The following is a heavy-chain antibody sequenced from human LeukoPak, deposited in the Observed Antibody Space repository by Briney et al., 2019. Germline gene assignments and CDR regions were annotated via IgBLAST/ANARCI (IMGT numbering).Heavy chain of an antibody. J-gene: IGHJ3*02. D-gene: IGHD6-19*01. Sequence: PSETLSLTCTVSGASITSYYWSWIRQPPGKGLEWIGYIYSSGNANYNPSLKSRVTISLDTSKKQFSLKLNSVTAADTAVYFCARGYSSGWYVAFDIWGQGTMVTISS. CDR1: GASITSYY. CDR2: IYSSGNA. V-gene: IGHV4-59*01. CDR3: ARGYSSGWYVAFDI.